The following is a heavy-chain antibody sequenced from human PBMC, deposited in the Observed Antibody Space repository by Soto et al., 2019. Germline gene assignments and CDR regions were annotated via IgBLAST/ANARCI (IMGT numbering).Heavy chain of an antibody. D-gene: IGHD2-15*01. CDR3: AGGPWRVGDITSFDY. CDR1: GFTFSTYG. Sequence: QVQLVESGGGVVQPGTSLRLSCAASGFTFSTYGMHWVRQAPGKGLEWVALIWNHGNADSYAGFVKGRFSISRDNSKNTVFLQMSSLRAEDTGVYYCAGGPWRVGDITSFDYWGQGTLVTVSS. CDR2: IWNHGNAD. V-gene: IGHV3-33*01. J-gene: IGHJ4*02.